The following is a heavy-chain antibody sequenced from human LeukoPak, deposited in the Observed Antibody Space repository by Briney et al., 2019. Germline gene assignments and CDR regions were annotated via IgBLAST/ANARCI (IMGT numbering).Heavy chain of an antibody. Sequence: GGSLRLSCAASGFTFSSYAMSWVRQAPGKGLEWVSAISGSGGNTYYADSQKGRFTISRDNFKNTVYLQMNSLRAEDTAVYFCAKVSYSTRPYYYYGMDVWGQGTTVTVSS. J-gene: IGHJ6*02. CDR1: GFTFSSYA. CDR2: ISGSGGNT. D-gene: IGHD2-2*01. CDR3: AKVSYSTRPYYYYGMDV. V-gene: IGHV3-23*01.